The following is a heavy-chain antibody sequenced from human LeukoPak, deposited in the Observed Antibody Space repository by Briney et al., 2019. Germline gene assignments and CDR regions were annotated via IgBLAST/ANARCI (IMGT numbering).Heavy chain of an antibody. CDR1: GFTFSSYW. CDR2: IKQDGSDK. D-gene: IGHD2-2*01. V-gene: IGHV3-7*01. Sequence: GGSLRLSCAASGFTFSSYWMSWVRQVPGKGLEWVANIKQDGSDKNYVESVEGRFTISRDNAKNSLYLQMNNLRAEDTAVYYCARATSSTTRNLGYWGQGILVTVSS. J-gene: IGHJ4*02. CDR3: ARATSSTTRNLGY.